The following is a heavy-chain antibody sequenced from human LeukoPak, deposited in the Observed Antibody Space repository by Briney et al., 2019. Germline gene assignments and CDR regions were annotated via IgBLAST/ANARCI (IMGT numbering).Heavy chain of an antibody. J-gene: IGHJ4*02. CDR2: IYHDGST. Sequence: SETLSLTCVVSGGSISSSNWWSWVRQPPGKGLEWIGEIYHDGSTSYTPSPNSRVTISKDKSKNQFSLKLISVTAADTAVYYCASGYSSSWPFDYWGQGTLVTVSS. D-gene: IGHD6-13*01. V-gene: IGHV4-4*02. CDR1: GGSISSSNW. CDR3: ASGYSSSWPFDY.